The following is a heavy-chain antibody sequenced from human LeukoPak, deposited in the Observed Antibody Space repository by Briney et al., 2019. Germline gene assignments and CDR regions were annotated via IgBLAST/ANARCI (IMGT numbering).Heavy chain of an antibody. D-gene: IGHD3/OR15-3a*01. V-gene: IGHV4-61*02. CDR2: IYTSGST. CDR1: GDSINSGSYY. Sequence: ASETLSLTCTVSGDSINSGSYYWSWIRQPVGKGLEWIGRIYTSGSTKYNPSLESRVTISVDTSKNQFSLKLSSVTAADTAVYYCARARRMDNFDYWGQGTLVTVSS. CDR3: ARARRMDNFDY. J-gene: IGHJ4*02.